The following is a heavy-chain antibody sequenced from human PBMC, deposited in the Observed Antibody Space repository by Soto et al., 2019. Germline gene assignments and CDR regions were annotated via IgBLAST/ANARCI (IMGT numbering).Heavy chain of an antibody. CDR3: ARAEGRFLEWFHFDY. Sequence: EVQLVESGGGLVQPGGSLRLSCSASGFTFSSYWMHWVRQAPGKGLVWVSHISYDGSSTNYADSVKGRFTISRDNAKNTLYLQMNSLRVEDTAVDYCARAEGRFLEWFHFDYWGQGTLATVSS. J-gene: IGHJ4*02. V-gene: IGHV3-74*01. CDR2: ISYDGSST. D-gene: IGHD3-3*01. CDR1: GFTFSSYW.